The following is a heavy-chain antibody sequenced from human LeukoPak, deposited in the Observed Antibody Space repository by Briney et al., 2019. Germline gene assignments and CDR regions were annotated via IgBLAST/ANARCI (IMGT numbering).Heavy chain of an antibody. J-gene: IGHJ6*03. V-gene: IGHV4-38-2*02. CDR3: ARALYYGSGIGYYYMDV. D-gene: IGHD3-10*01. CDR2: IYHSGST. CDR1: GYSISSGYY. Sequence: SETLSLTCTVSGYSISSGYYWGWIRQPPGKGLEWIGSIYHSGSTYYNPSLKSRVTISVDTSKNQFSLKLSSVTAADTAVYYCARALYYGSGIGYYYMDVWGKGTTVTVSS.